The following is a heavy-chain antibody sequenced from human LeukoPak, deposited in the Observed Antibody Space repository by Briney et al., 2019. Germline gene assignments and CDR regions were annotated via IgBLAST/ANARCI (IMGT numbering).Heavy chain of an antibody. CDR2: ISGSGGDT. D-gene: IGHD4-17*01. J-gene: IGHJ3*02. CDR1: GFTFSNYW. V-gene: IGHV3-23*01. Sequence: PGGSLRLSCAVSGFTFSNYWMSWARQAPGKGLEWVSTISGSGGDTYYADSVKGRFTISRDNSKNTLYLQMSSLRAEDTAIYYCAKHFFFNPTTASDAFSIWGQGKMVTVSS. CDR3: AKHFFFNPTTASDAFSI.